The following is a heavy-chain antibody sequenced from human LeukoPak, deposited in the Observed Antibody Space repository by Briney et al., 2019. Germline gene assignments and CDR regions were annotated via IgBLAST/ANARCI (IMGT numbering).Heavy chain of an antibody. CDR2: IYYSGNT. CDR3: ARRLAMTGRYYFDY. V-gene: IGHV4-59*08. Sequence: SETLSLTCTVSGGSINNYYWSWIRQPPGKGLEWIRQPPGKGLEWIGYIYYSGNTIYNPSLKSRVTISVDTSKNQFSLKLNSVTAADTAVYYCARRLAMTGRYYFDYWGQGALVTVSS. CDR1: GGSINNYY. J-gene: IGHJ4*02. D-gene: IGHD6-19*01.